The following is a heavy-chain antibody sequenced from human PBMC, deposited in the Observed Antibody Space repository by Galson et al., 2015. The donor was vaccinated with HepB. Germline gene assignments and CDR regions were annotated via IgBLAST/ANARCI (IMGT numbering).Heavy chain of an antibody. CDR3: ARDLFDSSGYYYYGMDV. CDR1: GFSFSDYY. J-gene: IGHJ6*02. D-gene: IGHD3-22*01. Sequence: SLRLSCAASGFSFSDYYMNWIRQAPGKGLEWVSYISSSGSTIYYADSVKGRFTISRDNAKNSLYLRMNSLRAEDTAVYYCARDLFDSSGYYYYGMDVWGQGTTVTVSS. V-gene: IGHV3-11*01. CDR2: ISSSGSTI.